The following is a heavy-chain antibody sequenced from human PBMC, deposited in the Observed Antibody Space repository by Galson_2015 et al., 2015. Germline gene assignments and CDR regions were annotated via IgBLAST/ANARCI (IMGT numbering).Heavy chain of an antibody. D-gene: IGHD3-22*01. J-gene: IGHJ6*02. Sequence: SVKVSCKASGYTLTSYGISWVRQAPGQGLEWMGWISAYNGNTNYAQKLQGRVTMTTDTSTSAAYMELRSLRSDDTAVYYCARVPHYYDSSGPHYGMDVWGQGTTVTVSS. V-gene: IGHV1-18*01. CDR3: ARVPHYYDSSGPHYGMDV. CDR1: GYTLTSYG. CDR2: ISAYNGNT.